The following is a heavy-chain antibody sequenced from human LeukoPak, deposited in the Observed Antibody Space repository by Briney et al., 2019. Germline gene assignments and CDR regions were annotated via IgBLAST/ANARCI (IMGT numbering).Heavy chain of an antibody. Sequence: PGGSLRLSCAASGFTFSSYSMNWVRQAPGKGLEWVSSISSSSSYIYYADSVKGRFTISRDNAKNSLYLQMNSLSAEDTAVYYCARAGPNYYDSSGLNWGQGTLVTVSS. J-gene: IGHJ4*02. D-gene: IGHD3-22*01. CDR2: ISSSSSYI. CDR3: ARAGPNYYDSSGLN. V-gene: IGHV3-21*01. CDR1: GFTFSSYS.